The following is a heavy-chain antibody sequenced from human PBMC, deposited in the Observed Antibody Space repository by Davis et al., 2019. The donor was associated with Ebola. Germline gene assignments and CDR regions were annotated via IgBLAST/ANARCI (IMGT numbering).Heavy chain of an antibody. J-gene: IGHJ4*02. Sequence: GESLKISCAASGFTFSNYWMSWVRQAPGKGLEWVANIEQDGSEKYYVDSVKGRFTISRDNAKNSLYLQMNSLRAEDTAVYYCARKSTFFDYWGQGTRVTVSS. V-gene: IGHV3-7*03. CDR2: IEQDGSEK. CDR1: GFTFSNYW. CDR3: ARKSTFFDY. D-gene: IGHD3-16*01.